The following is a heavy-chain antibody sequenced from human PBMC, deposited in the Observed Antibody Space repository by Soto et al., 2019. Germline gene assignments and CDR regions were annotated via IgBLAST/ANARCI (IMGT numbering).Heavy chain of an antibody. CDR3: ARDLWGYCGTDCYPLDV. V-gene: IGHV4-59*01. CDR1: GGFISSYY. J-gene: IGHJ6*02. Sequence: PSETLSLTCTVSGGFISSYYWSWIRQPPGKGLEWIGYMYNTGSTIYNPSLKSRVTISVDTSKNQFSLKLNSVTAADTAVYYCARDLWGYCGTDCYPLDVWGQGTTVTSP. D-gene: IGHD2-21*02. CDR2: MYNTGST.